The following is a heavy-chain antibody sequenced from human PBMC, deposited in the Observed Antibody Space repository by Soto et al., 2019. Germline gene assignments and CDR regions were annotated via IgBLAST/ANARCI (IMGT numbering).Heavy chain of an antibody. CDR2: IISRGTTT. D-gene: IGHD4-17*01. CDR3: ARVGVDYGEIQH. Sequence: GGSLRLSCAASGFTFSDYYMNWIRQAPGKGLEWVSYIISRGTTTNYADSVKGRFIISRDNAKNSLYLQMNSLRAEDTAVYYCARVGVDYGEIQHWGQGTLVTVSS. V-gene: IGHV3-11*01. CDR1: GFTFSDYY. J-gene: IGHJ1*01.